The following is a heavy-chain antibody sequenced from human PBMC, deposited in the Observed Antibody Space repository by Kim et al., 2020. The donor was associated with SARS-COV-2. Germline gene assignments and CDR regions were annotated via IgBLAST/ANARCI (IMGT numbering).Heavy chain of an antibody. CDR2: ITKSSTTI. J-gene: IGHJ3*02. CDR3: VRDRSGGASDI. Sequence: GGSLRLSCATSGFTFSAYDMNWVRRAPGKGLEWLSFITKSSTTIYYANSVKGRFTISRDNAKNLLYLQMNSLRDEDTALYYCVRDRSGGASDIWGQGTM. V-gene: IGHV3-48*02. CDR1: GFTFSAYD. D-gene: IGHD3-10*01.